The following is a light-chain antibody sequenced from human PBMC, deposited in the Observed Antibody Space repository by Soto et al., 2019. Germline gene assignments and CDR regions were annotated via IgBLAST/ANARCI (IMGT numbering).Light chain of an antibody. CDR3: QQRSNWPPIT. Sequence: XXTLSCRSSQSVSSYLAWYQQKPGQAPRLLIYDASNRATGIPARFSGSGSGTDFTLTISSLEPEDFAVYYCQQRSNWPPITFGQGTRLEI. V-gene: IGKV3-11*01. J-gene: IGKJ5*01. CDR2: DAS. CDR1: QSVSSY.